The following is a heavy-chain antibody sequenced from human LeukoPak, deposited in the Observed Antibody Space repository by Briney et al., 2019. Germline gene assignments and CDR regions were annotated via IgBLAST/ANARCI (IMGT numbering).Heavy chain of an antibody. CDR3: ARVDGYQGYFDY. CDR1: GGSFSGYY. D-gene: IGHD6-25*01. J-gene: IGHJ4*02. Sequence: SETLSLTCAVYGGSFSGYYWSWIRQPPGKGLEWIGEINHSGSTNYNPSLKSRVTISVDTSKSQFSLKLSSVTAADTAVYYCARVDGYQGYFDYWGQGTLVTVSS. CDR2: INHSGST. V-gene: IGHV4-34*01.